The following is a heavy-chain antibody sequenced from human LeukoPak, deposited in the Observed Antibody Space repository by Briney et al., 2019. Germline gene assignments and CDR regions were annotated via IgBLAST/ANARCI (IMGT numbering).Heavy chain of an antibody. CDR2: INPSVGST. CDR1: GYTFTIYY. J-gene: IGHJ4*02. CDR3: AREVNVVDGGLDY. V-gene: IGHV1-46*01. Sequence: ASVKVSCKASGYTFTIYYMHWVRQAPGQGLEWMGIINPSVGSTSYAQKFQGRVAMTRDTSTRTVYMELSSLRSEDTAVYYCAREVNVVDGGLDYWGQGTLVTVSS. D-gene: IGHD4-23*01.